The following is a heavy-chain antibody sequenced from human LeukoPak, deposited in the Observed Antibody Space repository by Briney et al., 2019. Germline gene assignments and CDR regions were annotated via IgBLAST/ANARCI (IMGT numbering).Heavy chain of an antibody. CDR2: ISAYNGNT. Sequence: ASVKVSCKASGYTFTSYGISWVRQAPGQGLEWMGWISAYNGNTNYAQKLQGRVTMTTDTSTSTAYMELRSLRSDDTAVYYCAREGYSSSFGNWFDPWGQGTLVTVSS. J-gene: IGHJ5*02. CDR1: GYTFTSYG. D-gene: IGHD6-13*01. CDR3: AREGYSSSFGNWFDP. V-gene: IGHV1-18*01.